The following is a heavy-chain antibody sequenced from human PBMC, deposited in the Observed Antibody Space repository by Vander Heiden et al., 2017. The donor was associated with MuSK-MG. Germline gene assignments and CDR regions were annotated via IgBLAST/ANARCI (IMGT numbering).Heavy chain of an antibody. CDR3: ARRTRGWFFDL. CDR1: GDSVPSNTTA. J-gene: IGHJ2*01. Sequence: QLQQSGPGLVEPWQTLALTCAIAGDSVPSNTTAWNWIRQSPSGGLEWLGRTYYRSNWYNDYALSVNGRITINPDTSKNQFSLQLNSVTPEDTAVYYCARRTRGWFFDLWGRGTLVTVSS. V-gene: IGHV6-1*01. CDR2: TYYRSNWYN. D-gene: IGHD2-8*01.